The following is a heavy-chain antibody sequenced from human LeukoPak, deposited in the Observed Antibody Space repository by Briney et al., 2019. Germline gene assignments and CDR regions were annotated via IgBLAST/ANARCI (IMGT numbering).Heavy chain of an antibody. D-gene: IGHD1-1*01. J-gene: IGHJ4*02. CDR3: AAGTGFFDY. Sequence: PSETLSLTCTVSGGSITSDYWSWIRQPPGKGLEWIGYIYYTGGTSYNPSLKSRVTFSVDTSKTQFSLKLTSVTAADTAVHYCAAGTGFFDYWGQGTLVTVSS. V-gene: IGHV4-59*01. CDR2: IYYTGGT. CDR1: GGSITSDY.